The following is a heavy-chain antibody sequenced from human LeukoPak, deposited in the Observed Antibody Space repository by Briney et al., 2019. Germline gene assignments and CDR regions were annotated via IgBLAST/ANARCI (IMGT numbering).Heavy chain of an antibody. Sequence: PGGSLRLSCAASGFTFSSYAMSWVRQAPGKGLEWVSAISGSGGSTYYADSVKGRFTISRDNSKNTLYLQMNSLRAEDPAVYYCAKIFGVNTRGYFDYWGQGTLVTVSS. D-gene: IGHD3-10*01. CDR3: AKIFGVNTRGYFDY. V-gene: IGHV3-23*01. CDR2: ISGSGGST. J-gene: IGHJ4*02. CDR1: GFTFSSYA.